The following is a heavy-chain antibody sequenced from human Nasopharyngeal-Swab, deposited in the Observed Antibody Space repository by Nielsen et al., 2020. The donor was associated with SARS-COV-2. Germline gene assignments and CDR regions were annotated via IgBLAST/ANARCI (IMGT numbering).Heavy chain of an antibody. D-gene: IGHD2-2*01. CDR1: GFTFSSYA. Sequence: GGSLRLSCAASGFTFSSYAMHWVRQAPGKGLEWVAVISYDGSNKYYADSVKGRFTISRDNSKNTLYLQMNSLRAEDTAVYYCAREGDIVVVQDAFDIWDQGTMVTVSS. CDR3: AREGDIVVVQDAFDI. V-gene: IGHV3-30*04. J-gene: IGHJ3*02. CDR2: ISYDGSNK.